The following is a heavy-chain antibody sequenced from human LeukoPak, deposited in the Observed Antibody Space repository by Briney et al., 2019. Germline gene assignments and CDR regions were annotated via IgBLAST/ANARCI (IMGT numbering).Heavy chain of an antibody. CDR3: ARDPFGELSMGSWFDP. CDR2: ISGSGGST. J-gene: IGHJ5*02. V-gene: IGHV3-23*01. Sequence: GGSLRLSCAASGFTFSSYAMSWVRQAPGKGLEWVSAISGSGGSTYYADSVEGRFTISRDNSKNTLYLQMNSLRAEDTAVYYCARDPFGELSMGSWFDPWGQGTLVTVSS. D-gene: IGHD3-10*01. CDR1: GFTFSSYA.